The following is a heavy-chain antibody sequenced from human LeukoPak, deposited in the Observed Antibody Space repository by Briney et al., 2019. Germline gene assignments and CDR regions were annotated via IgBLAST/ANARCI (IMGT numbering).Heavy chain of an antibody. CDR1: GGSISSFTW. CDR2: IYHSGTT. Sequence: SETLSRTCAVSGGSISSFTWWSWVRQPPGKGLEWNGEIYHSGTTNYNPSLKSGVSISVDRSKNRFSLKVSSVTAADTAVYYCAAAQGAFDIWGQGTMVTVSS. CDR3: AAAQGAFDI. V-gene: IGHV4-4*02. J-gene: IGHJ3*02. D-gene: IGHD6-6*01.